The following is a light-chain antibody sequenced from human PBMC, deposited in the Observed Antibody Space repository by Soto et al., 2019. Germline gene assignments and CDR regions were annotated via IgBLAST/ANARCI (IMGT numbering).Light chain of an antibody. Sequence: DIQMTQSPSTLSASVGDRVTITCRASQSIANWLAWYQQKPGKAPKLLIYDASSLASGVPSRFSGSGSGTEFTLTIIGLQSDDFATYYYQQYNTYETFGQGTKLEIK. CDR2: DAS. CDR3: QQYNTYET. V-gene: IGKV1-5*01. CDR1: QSIANW. J-gene: IGKJ2*01.